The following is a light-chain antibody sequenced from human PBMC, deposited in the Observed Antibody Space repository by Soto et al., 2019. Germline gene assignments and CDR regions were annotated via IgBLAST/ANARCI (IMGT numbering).Light chain of an antibody. V-gene: IGKV3-15*01. CDR3: LQYNNWTHFCT. Sequence: DILMTQSPATLPVSPGDRATLTCRTSQSISSNLVWYQQKPGQAPRLLIYGASTRATGIPARFRGSGSGTEFNLTISSLQPEDVAFYYCLQYNNWTHFCTFGPGTKVEIK. J-gene: IGKJ3*01. CDR2: GAS. CDR1: QSISSN.